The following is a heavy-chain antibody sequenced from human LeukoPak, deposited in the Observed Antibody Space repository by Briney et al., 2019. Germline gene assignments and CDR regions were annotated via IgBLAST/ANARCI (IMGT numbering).Heavy chain of an antibody. V-gene: IGHV4-61*02. J-gene: IGHJ6*03. CDR3: ARVGGAGYYYYMDV. D-gene: IGHD2-21*01. CDR2: IYTSGST. Sequence: SETLSLTCTVSGGSISSGSYYWSWIRQPAGKGLEWIGRIYTSGSTNYNPSLKSRVTISVDTSKNQFSLKLSSVTAADTAVYYRARVGGAGYYYYMDVCGKGSTVTVSS. CDR1: GGSISSGSYY.